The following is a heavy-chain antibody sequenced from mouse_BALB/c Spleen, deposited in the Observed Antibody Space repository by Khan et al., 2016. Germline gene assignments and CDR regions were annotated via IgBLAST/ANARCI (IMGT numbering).Heavy chain of an antibody. J-gene: IGHJ2*01. CDR2: IYPGDGDT. D-gene: IGHD2-2*01. V-gene: IGHV1-80*01. Sequence: QVQLQQSGAELVRPGSSVKISCKASGYAFSIYWMNWVKQRPGQGLEWIGQIYPGDGDTDYNGKFKDKATLTEDKSSSTAYMQLSSLTSEDSAVYFCARSGYGYDYWGQGTTLTVSS. CDR3: ARSGYGYDY. CDR1: GYAFSIYW.